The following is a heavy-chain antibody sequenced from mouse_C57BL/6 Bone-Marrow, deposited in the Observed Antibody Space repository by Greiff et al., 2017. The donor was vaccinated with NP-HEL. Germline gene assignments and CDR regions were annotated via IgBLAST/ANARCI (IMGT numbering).Heavy chain of an antibody. D-gene: IGHD1-1*01. CDR3: AKNPNYYGSRGYAMDY. CDR2: IWRGGST. J-gene: IGHJ4*01. CDR1: GFSLTSYG. Sequence: VQRVESGPGLVQPSQSLSITCTVSGFSLTSYGVHWVRQSPGQGLEWLGVIWRGGSTDYNAAFMSRLSITKDNSKSQVCSKMNSLPAEDTAIYYCAKNPNYYGSRGYAMDYWGQGTSVTVSS. V-gene: IGHV2-5*01.